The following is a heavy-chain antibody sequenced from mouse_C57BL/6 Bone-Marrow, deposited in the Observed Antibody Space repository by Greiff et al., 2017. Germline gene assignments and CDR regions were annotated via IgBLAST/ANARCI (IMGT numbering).Heavy chain of an antibody. Sequence: EVKLVESEGGLVQPGSSMKLSCTASGFTFSDYYMAWVRQVPEKGLEWVANINYDGSSTYYLDSLKSRFIISRDNAKNILYLQMSSLKSEDTATYYGARVGSSEFAYWGQGTLVTVSA. J-gene: IGHJ3*01. CDR3: ARVGSSEFAY. CDR1: GFTFSDYY. CDR2: INYDGSST. V-gene: IGHV5-16*01. D-gene: IGHD3-2*02.